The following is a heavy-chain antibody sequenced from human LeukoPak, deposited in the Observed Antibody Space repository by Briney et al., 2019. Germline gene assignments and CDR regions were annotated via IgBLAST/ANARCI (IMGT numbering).Heavy chain of an antibody. CDR3: AKGDYESPGY. CDR2: ISGSGGST. J-gene: IGHJ4*02. Sequence: GGSLRLSCAASGFTFSSYVMSWVRQAPGEGLEWVSAISGSGGSTYYADSVKGRFTISRDNSKNTLYLQMTSLSAADTAVYYCAKGDYESPGYWGQGTLVTVSS. V-gene: IGHV3-23*01. D-gene: IGHD4-17*01. CDR1: GFTFSSYV.